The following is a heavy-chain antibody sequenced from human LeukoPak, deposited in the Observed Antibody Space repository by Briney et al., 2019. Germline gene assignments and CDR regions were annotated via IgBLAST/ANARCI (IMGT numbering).Heavy chain of an antibody. CDR2: IYYSGST. D-gene: IGHD5-18*01. CDR1: GGSISSSSYY. Sequence: PSETLSLTCTVSGGSISSSSYYWSWIRQPPGKGLEWIGSIYYSGSTYYNPSLKSRVTISVDTSKNQFSLKLSSVTAADTAVYYCARTEVWIQLWEYWGQGTLVTVSS. J-gene: IGHJ4*02. V-gene: IGHV4-39*01. CDR3: ARTEVWIQLWEY.